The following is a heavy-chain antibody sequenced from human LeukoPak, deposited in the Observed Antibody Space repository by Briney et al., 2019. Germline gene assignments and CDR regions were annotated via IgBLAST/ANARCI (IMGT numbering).Heavy chain of an antibody. Sequence: PSETLSLTCAVFGASISSHYWSWIRQSPGKGLEWIGDIYSSGGTNYRASLDSRVTISLDTSKSQFSLNLRSVTAADTAVYYCARVSERRGWFDPWGQGTLVTVSS. CDR2: IYSSGGT. CDR3: ARVSERRGWFDP. D-gene: IGHD1-1*01. CDR1: GASISSHY. V-gene: IGHV4-59*11. J-gene: IGHJ5*02.